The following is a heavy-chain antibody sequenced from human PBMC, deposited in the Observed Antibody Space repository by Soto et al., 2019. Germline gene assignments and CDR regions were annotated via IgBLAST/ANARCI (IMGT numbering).Heavy chain of an antibody. J-gene: IGHJ5*02. CDR1: GGSFGSYA. CDR2: IIPIFGTT. Sequence: QVRLVQSGAEVQKPGSSVKVSCKASGGSFGSYAVSWVRQAPGQGLEWMGAIIPIFGTTNYAQKFQGRVTITADESTSIAYMELSSLRSEDTAVYYCAREPSNRLAEDGVIYNGFDPWGQGTLVTVSS. V-gene: IGHV1-69*01. CDR3: AREPSNRLAEDGVIYNGFDP. D-gene: IGHD2-8*01.